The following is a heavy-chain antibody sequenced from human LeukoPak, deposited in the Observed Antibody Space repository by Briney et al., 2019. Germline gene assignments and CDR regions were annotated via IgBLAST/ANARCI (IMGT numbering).Heavy chain of an antibody. CDR3: GRDPSARVTIDF. D-gene: IGHD5-24*01. Sequence: GRSLRVSCAASGFTFSNYAMHWVRQAPGEGLEWVAIVSHDGRNQYYAESVKGRFTISRDSSKNTVSLQMNSLRAGDSALYYCGRDPSARVTIDFWGQGTLVTVSS. CDR1: GFTFSNYA. CDR2: VSHDGRNQ. V-gene: IGHV3-30*04. J-gene: IGHJ4*02.